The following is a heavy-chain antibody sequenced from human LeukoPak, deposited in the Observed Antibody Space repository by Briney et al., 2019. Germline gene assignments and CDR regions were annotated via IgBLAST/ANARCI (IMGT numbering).Heavy chain of an antibody. Sequence: PGGSLRLSCAASGFTVSSNYMSWVRQAPGKGLEWVSVIYSGGSTYYADSVKGRFTISRDNSKNTLYLQMNSLRAEDTAVYYCAILGYGYYFDYWGQGTLVTVSS. D-gene: IGHD2-8*01. V-gene: IGHV3-53*01. J-gene: IGHJ4*02. CDR1: GFTVSSNY. CDR2: IYSGGST. CDR3: AILGYGYYFDY.